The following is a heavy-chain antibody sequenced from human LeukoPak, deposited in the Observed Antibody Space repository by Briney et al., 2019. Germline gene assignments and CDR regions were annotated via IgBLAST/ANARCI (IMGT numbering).Heavy chain of an antibody. Sequence: PGGSLRLSCAASGFTVSSNYMSWVRQAPGKGLEWDSVIYSGGSTYSADSVKGRFTISRDNSKNTLYLQMNSLRAEDTAVYYCARADDFWSGADYWGQGILVTVSS. CDR2: IYSGGST. J-gene: IGHJ4*02. D-gene: IGHD3-3*01. V-gene: IGHV3-53*01. CDR1: GFTVSSNY. CDR3: ARADDFWSGADY.